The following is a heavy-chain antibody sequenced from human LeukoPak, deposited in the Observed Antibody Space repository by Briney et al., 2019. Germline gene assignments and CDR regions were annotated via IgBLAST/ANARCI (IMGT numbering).Heavy chain of an antibody. CDR1: GGSISGFF. CDR2: IYYSGTT. J-gene: IGHJ5*02. D-gene: IGHD3-10*01. V-gene: IGHV4-59*01. CDR3: ARVGYGSGSWGWFDP. Sequence: SETLSLTCTVSGGSISGFFWTWIRQSPGKGLEYIGYIYYSGTTDYNPTLKSRVSMSVDTSKNQFFLNLTSVAAADTAIYYCARVGYGSGSWGWFDPWGQGTLVTVSS.